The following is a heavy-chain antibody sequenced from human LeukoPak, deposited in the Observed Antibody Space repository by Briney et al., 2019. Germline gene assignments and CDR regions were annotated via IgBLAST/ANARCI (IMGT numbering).Heavy chain of an antibody. CDR3: ARDFLPGTTDPYNWFDP. V-gene: IGHV4-61*02. CDR2: IYTSGST. D-gene: IGHD3-3*01. J-gene: IGHJ5*02. Sequence: SQTLSLTCTVSGGSISSGNYYWNWIRQPAGKGLEWIGRIYTSGSTNYNPSLKSRVTISVDTSKNQFSLKLSSVTAADTAVYYCARDFLPGTTDPYNWFDPWGQGTLVTVSS. CDR1: GGSISSGNYY.